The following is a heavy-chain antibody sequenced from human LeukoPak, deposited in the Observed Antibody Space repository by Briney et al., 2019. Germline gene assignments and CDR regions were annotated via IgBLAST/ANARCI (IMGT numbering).Heavy chain of an antibody. V-gene: IGHV4-59*01. Sequence: SETLSLTCTVSGGSISSYYWSWIRQPPGKGLEWIGYIFYSGSTNYNPSLKSRVTISIDTSKNQFSLKLTSVTAADTAVYYCARGQNAWFGPWGQGTLVTVSS. CDR3: ARGQNAWFGP. CDR2: IFYSGST. J-gene: IGHJ5*02. CDR1: GGSISSYY.